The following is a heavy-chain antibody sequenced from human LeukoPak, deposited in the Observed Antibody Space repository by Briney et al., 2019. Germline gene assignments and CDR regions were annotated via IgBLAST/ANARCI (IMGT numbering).Heavy chain of an antibody. CDR3: AKVGYGSGSSGFDY. CDR1: GFTFSSYA. Sequence: PGGSLRLSCAASGFTFSSYAMSWVRQAPGKGLEWASAISGSGGSTYYADSVKGRFTISRDNSKNTLYLQMNSLRAEDTAVYYCAKVGYGSGSSGFDYWGQGTLVTVSS. V-gene: IGHV3-23*01. CDR2: ISGSGGST. J-gene: IGHJ4*02. D-gene: IGHD3-10*01.